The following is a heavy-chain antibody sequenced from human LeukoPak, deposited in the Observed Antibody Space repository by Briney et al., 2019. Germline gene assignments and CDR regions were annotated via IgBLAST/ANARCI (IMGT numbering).Heavy chain of an antibody. CDR2: VSRSGDGT. J-gene: IGHJ6*02. Sequence: GGSLRLSCEARGFIFTNYAMTWLRQARGRGLVWVSSVSRSGDGTYYVDSVKGRFTISGDQSNNTVYMQMSSLGAVESGTYYYAKNTRDCSRRGCYVPDYLRGMEVWGQGTTVTVSS. V-gene: IGHV3-23*01. CDR3: AKNTRDCSRRGCYVPDYLRGMEV. CDR1: GFIFTNYA. D-gene: IGHD2-2*01.